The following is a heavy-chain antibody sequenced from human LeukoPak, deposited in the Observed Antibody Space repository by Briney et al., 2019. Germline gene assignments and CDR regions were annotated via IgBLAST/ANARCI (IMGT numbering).Heavy chain of an antibody. Sequence: ASVKVSCKASGGTFSSYAISWVRQAPGQGLEWMGWISAYNGNTNYAQKLQGRVTMTTDTSTSTAYMELRSLRSDDTAVYYCAREQEYYYDSSGYFDYWGQGTLVTVSS. J-gene: IGHJ4*02. CDR1: GGTFSSYA. CDR2: ISAYNGNT. CDR3: AREQEYYYDSSGYFDY. D-gene: IGHD3-22*01. V-gene: IGHV1-18*01.